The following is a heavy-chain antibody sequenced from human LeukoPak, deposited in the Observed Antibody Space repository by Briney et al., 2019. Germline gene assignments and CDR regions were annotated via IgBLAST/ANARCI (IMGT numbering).Heavy chain of an antibody. CDR3: ARHYILTGYSIYFDY. J-gene: IGHJ4*02. V-gene: IGHV4-4*02. Sequence: PSGTLSLTCGVSGGSISGTNWWSWVRQPPGKGLEWIGEIYHSGSTNYNPSLKSRVTISVDKSKNQFSLKLSSVTAADTAVYFCARHYILTGYSIYFDYWGQGTLVTVSS. CDR2: IYHSGST. CDR1: GGSISGTNW. D-gene: IGHD3-9*01.